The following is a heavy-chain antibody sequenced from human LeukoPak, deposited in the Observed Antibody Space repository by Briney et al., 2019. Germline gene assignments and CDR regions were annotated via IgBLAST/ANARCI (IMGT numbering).Heavy chain of an antibody. CDR1: GFSFSSYA. CDR3: ANVGGIRGIVGATTSS. CDR2: ISASGGST. D-gene: IGHD1-26*01. Sequence: SGGSLRPSCAASGFSFSSYAMSWVRQAPGKGLEWVSAISASGGSTYYADSVKGRFTISRDNSKNTLYLQMNSLRAEDTAVYYCANVGGIRGIVGATTSSWGQGTLVTVSS. V-gene: IGHV3-23*01. J-gene: IGHJ5*02.